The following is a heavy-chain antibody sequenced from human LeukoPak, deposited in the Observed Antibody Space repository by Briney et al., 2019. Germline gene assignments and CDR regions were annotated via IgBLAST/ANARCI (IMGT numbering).Heavy chain of an antibody. CDR1: GFTFSNYA. Sequence: QAGGSLRLSCADSGFTFSNYAMSWVRQAPGKGLEWVSSISGSGGSTYYADSVKGRFTISRDKSKNTLYLQMNSLTAEDTAIYYCATTLNWYMDYWGQGTLVTVSS. CDR3: ATTLNWYMDY. J-gene: IGHJ4*02. V-gene: IGHV3-23*01. D-gene: IGHD1-1*01. CDR2: ISGSGGST.